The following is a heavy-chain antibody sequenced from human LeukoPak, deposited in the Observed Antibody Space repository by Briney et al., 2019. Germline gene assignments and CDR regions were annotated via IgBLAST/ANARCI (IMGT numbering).Heavy chain of an antibody. J-gene: IGHJ4*02. CDR3: AKASAMIVVVSKHFDY. V-gene: IGHV3-23*01. CDR1: GFTFSSYA. D-gene: IGHD3-22*01. Sequence: GRSLRLSCAASGFTFSSYAMSWVRQAPGKGLEWVSAISGSGGSTYYADSVKGRFTISRDNSKNSLYLQMNSLRAEDTAVYYCAKASAMIVVVSKHFDYWGQGTLVTVSS. CDR2: ISGSGGST.